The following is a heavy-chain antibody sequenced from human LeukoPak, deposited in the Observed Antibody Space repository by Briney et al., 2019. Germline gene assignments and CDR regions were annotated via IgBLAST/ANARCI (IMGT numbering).Heavy chain of an antibody. CDR3: TREGRIRLLFDY. Sequence: QPGRSLRLSCAASGFTFSSYAMHWVRQAPGKGLEWVAVISYDGSNKYYADSVKGRFTISRDNSKNTLYLQMNSLKTEDTAVYYCTREGRIRLLFDYWGQGTLVTVSS. CDR2: ISYDGSNK. D-gene: IGHD2/OR15-2a*01. J-gene: IGHJ4*02. V-gene: IGHV3-30-3*01. CDR1: GFTFSSYA.